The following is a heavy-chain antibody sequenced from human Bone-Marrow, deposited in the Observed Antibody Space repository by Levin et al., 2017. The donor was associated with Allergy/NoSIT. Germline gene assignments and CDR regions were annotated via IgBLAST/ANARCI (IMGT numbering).Heavy chain of an antibody. CDR1: GGTLNNYA. CDR3: AREAGHDGAYDFALDV. D-gene: IGHD4/OR15-4a*01. J-gene: IGHJ6*02. CDR2: TTPMFGTG. Sequence: SVKVSCKASGGTLNNYAISWVRQAPGQGLEWMGGTTPMFGTGNNAQKFQGRVTISADESTGTAYMALRSLTSEDTAIYYCAREAGHDGAYDFALDVWGQGTTVTVSS. V-gene: IGHV1-69*13.